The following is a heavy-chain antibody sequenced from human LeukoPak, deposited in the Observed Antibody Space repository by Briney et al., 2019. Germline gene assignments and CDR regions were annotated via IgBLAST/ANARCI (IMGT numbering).Heavy chain of an antibody. J-gene: IGHJ5*02. Sequence: SETLSLTCAVSGGSISSGGYSWSWIRQPPGKGLEWIGYIYHSGSTYYNPSLKSRVTMSVDTSKNQFSLKLSSVTAADTAVYYCARQFTGSSGWYFGLATKTTVPDDNWFDPWGQGTLVTVSS. CDR1: GGSISSGGYS. D-gene: IGHD6-19*01. CDR2: IYHSGST. CDR3: ARQFTGSSGWYFGLATKTTVPDDNWFDP. V-gene: IGHV4-30-2*01.